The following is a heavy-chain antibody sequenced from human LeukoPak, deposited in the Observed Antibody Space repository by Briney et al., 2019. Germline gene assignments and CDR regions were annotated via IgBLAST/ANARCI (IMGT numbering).Heavy chain of an antibody. J-gene: IGHJ4*02. CDR1: GGSISSSSYY. Sequence: SETLSLTCTVSGGSISSSSYYWGWIRQPPGKGLEWIGSIYYSGSTYYNPSLKSRVTIPVDTSKNQFSLKLNSVTAADTAVYYCARQYCSSITCYGILGFYFDYWGQGTLVTVSS. V-gene: IGHV4-39*01. D-gene: IGHD2-2*01. CDR2: IYYSGST. CDR3: ARQYCSSITCYGILGFYFDY.